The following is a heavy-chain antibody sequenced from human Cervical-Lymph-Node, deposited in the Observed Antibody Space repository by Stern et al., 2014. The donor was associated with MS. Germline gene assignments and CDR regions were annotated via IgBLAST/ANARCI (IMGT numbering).Heavy chain of an antibody. CDR2: IIPMFGTA. V-gene: IGHV1-69*01. J-gene: IGHJ6*02. Sequence: QVQLVESGAEVKTPGSSVRVSCKASGGTFSSYAISWVRQAPGQGLEWKGGIIPMFGTANYAQKFQGRVTITADDSTTTAYMEVSSLRSEDTAVYYCASSVGELTPEAVWGQGTTVTVFS. CDR3: ASSVGELTPEAV. D-gene: IGHD3-10*01. CDR1: GGTFSSYA.